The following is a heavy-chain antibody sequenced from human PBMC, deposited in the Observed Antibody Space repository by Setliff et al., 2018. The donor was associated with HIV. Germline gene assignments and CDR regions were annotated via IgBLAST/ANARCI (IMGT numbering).Heavy chain of an antibody. CDR1: GGSISSGSYY. J-gene: IGHJ6*03. CDR2: IYFTGST. D-gene: IGHD4-17*01. Sequence: SETLSLTCTVSGGSISSGSYYWSWIRQPPGKGLEWIGYIYFTGSTNYNPSLKSRVTISVDTSKNQFSLKLSSVAAADTAVYYCARVKTYGDYPYYYYYMDVWGKGTTVTVSS. V-gene: IGHV4-61*01. CDR3: ARVKTYGDYPYYYYYMDV.